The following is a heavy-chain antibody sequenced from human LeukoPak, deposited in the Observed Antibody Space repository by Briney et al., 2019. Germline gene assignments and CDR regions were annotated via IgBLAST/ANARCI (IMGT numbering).Heavy chain of an antibody. Sequence: SETLSLTCTVSGGSISSGGYSWSWIRQPPGKGLEWIGSIYYSGSTYYNPSLKSRVTISVDTSKNQFSLKLSSVTAADTAVYYCARVGYSSSWEDYWGQGTLVTVSS. CDR2: IYYSGST. CDR1: GGSISSGGYS. J-gene: IGHJ4*02. D-gene: IGHD6-13*01. CDR3: ARVGYSSSWEDY. V-gene: IGHV4-39*07.